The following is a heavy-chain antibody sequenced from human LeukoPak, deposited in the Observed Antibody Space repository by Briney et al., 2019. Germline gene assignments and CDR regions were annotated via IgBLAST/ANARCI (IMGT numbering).Heavy chain of an antibody. CDR3: ARTRDFWNGYFDY. CDR2: ILHSGST. V-gene: IGHV4-30-2*01. CDR1: GGSITSGTYY. D-gene: IGHD3-3*01. Sequence: SQALSLTCDVSGGSITSGTYYWSWIRQPPGKGLEWIGYILHSGSTYQNPSLKSRVTISVDTSKSQFSLKLSSVTAADTAVYYCARTRDFWNGYFDYWGQGTLVTVSS. J-gene: IGHJ4*02.